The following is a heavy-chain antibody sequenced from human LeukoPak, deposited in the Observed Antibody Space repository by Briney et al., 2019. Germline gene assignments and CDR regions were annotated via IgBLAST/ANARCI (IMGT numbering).Heavy chain of an antibody. J-gene: IGHJ6*02. V-gene: IGHV4-34*01. D-gene: IGHD3-22*01. CDR1: GRSLRGNC. Sequence: ASEALSLTCVGYGRSLRGNCWSSISHPPGKGLEWIGEINHSGSTNYSRSLNSRVTISVDTSKNVLALSPISVTAADTAVYYCARVSRNPGAYYYDRRSYYQPYYYGMDVWGQGTMVTVSS. CDR2: INHSGST. CDR3: ARVSRNPGAYYYDRRSYYQPYYYGMDV.